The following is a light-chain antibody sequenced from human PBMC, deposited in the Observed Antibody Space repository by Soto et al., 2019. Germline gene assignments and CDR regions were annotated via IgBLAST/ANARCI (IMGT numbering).Light chain of an antibody. CDR2: SNN. CDR3: AAWDDSLTAWV. Sequence: QSVLTQPPSASGTPGQGVTISCSGSSSNIGNNFVNWYQQLPGTAPKLLIHSNNQRPSGVPDRLSGSKSGTSASLAVSGLRSEDEAYYYCAAWDDSLTAWVFGGGTQLTVL. CDR1: SSNIGNNF. J-gene: IGLJ3*02. V-gene: IGLV1-47*02.